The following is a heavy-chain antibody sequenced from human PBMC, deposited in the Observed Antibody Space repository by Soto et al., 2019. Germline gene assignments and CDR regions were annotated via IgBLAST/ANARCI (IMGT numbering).Heavy chain of an antibody. D-gene: IGHD5-12*01. CDR2: ISSSSSTI. J-gene: IGHJ4*02. CDR1: GFTFSSYS. Sequence: GGSLRLSCAASGFTFSSYSMNWVRQAPGKGLEWVSYISSSSSTIYNADTVKGQFTISRDNAKNSLYLQMNSLRDEDTAVYYCARDSGYDRTTLFDYWGQGTLVTVSS. CDR3: ARDSGYDRTTLFDY. V-gene: IGHV3-48*02.